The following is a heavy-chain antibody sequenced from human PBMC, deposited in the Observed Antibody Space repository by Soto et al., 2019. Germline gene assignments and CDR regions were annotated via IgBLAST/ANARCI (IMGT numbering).Heavy chain of an antibody. CDR2: IYWDDDR. D-gene: IGHD3-9*01. J-gene: IGHJ4*02. CDR1: GFSLSTTQAG. Sequence: QITLKESGPTLVKPTQTLTLTCTLSGFSLSTTQAGVGCIRQPPGKALDWLPLIYWDDDRRYKPSLKNRLTITKDSTGGQVVLTMTKMGPLFPTHYCAEKITPFDFTGNFFDNWGRGILVMDSS. CDR3: EKITPFDFTGNFFDN. V-gene: IGHV2-5*02.